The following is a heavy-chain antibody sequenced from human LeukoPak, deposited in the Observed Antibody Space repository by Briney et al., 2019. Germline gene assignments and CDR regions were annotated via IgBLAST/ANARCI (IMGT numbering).Heavy chain of an antibody. Sequence: ASVKVSCKTSGYSFTDYYIHWVRQAPGQGLEWMGRINPNSGATIYAQKFQGRVTMTRDTSISTGYMELSSLRFDDTAVYYCAREGDSSVDYWGQGTLSPSPQ. CDR2: INPNSGAT. CDR1: GYSFTDYY. CDR3: AREGDSSVDY. V-gene: IGHV1-2*06. J-gene: IGHJ4*02. D-gene: IGHD3-22*01.